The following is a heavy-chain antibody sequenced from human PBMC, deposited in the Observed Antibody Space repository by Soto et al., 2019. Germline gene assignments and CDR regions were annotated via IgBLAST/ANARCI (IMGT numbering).Heavy chain of an antibody. Sequence: QVQLVESGGGVVQPGRSLRLSCAASGFTFSSYAMHWVRQAPGEGLEWVAVISYDGSNKYYADSVKGRFTISRDNSKNTLYLQMNSLRAEDTAVYYCARDAGQGWYFDYWGQGTLVTVSS. CDR1: GFTFSSYA. J-gene: IGHJ4*02. CDR3: ARDAGQGWYFDY. D-gene: IGHD6-19*01. CDR2: ISYDGSNK. V-gene: IGHV3-30-3*01.